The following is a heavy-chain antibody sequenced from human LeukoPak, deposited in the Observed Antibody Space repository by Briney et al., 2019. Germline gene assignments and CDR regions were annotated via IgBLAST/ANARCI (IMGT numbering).Heavy chain of an antibody. Sequence: SQTLSLTCTVSGGSISSGGYYWSWIRQHPGKGLEWIGYIYYSGSTYYNPSLKSRVTISVDRSKNQFSLKLSSVTAADTAVYYCARVVDIVATIMVDYFDYWGQGTLVTVSS. J-gene: IGHJ4*02. CDR3: ARVVDIVATIMVDYFDY. D-gene: IGHD5-12*01. V-gene: IGHV4-31*03. CDR1: GGSISSGGYY. CDR2: IYYSGST.